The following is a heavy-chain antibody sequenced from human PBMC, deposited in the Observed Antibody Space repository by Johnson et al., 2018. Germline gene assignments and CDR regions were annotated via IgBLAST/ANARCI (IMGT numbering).Heavy chain of an antibody. V-gene: IGHV1-69*09. CDR1: GGTFSSYT. D-gene: IGHD2-2*01. J-gene: IGHJ6*02. CDR3: PTAEIGVVPAATLHYGMDV. Sequence: VQLVETGAEVKKPGSSVKVSCKASGGTFSSYTISWVRQAPGQGLEWMGRIIPILGMANYAQKFQGRVTITADKSTSTAYMELSSLRSEDTAVDYCPTAEIGVVPAATLHYGMDVWGQGTTVTVSS. CDR2: IIPILGMA.